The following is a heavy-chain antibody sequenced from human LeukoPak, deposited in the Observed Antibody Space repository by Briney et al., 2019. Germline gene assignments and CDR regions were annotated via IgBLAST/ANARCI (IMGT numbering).Heavy chain of an antibody. V-gene: IGHV5-51*01. Sequence: GESLKISCKGSGYSFTSYWIGWVRQMPGKGLEWMGIIYPGDSDTRYSPSFQGQVTISADKSISTAYLQWSSLKASDTAMYYCARSSQQWLVPYYYYYMDVWGKGTTVTVSS. CDR2: IYPGDSDT. CDR3: ARSSQQWLVPYYYYYMDV. CDR1: GYSFTSYW. J-gene: IGHJ6*03. D-gene: IGHD6-19*01.